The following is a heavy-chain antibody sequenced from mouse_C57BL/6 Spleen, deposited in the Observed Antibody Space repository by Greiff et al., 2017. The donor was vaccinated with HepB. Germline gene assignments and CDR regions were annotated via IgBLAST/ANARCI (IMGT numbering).Heavy chain of an antibody. CDR1: GFNFKDDY. J-gene: IGHJ2*01. CDR2: IDPENGDT. D-gene: IGHD2-2*01. CDR3: TTGLPYYFDY. V-gene: IGHV14-4*01. Sequence: VQLQQSGAELVRPGASVKLSCTASGFNFKDDYMHWVKQRPEQGLEWIGWIDPENGDTEYASKFKGKATITADTSSTTAYIQLSSLTSEDAAVYYCTTGLPYYFDYWGQGTTLTVSS.